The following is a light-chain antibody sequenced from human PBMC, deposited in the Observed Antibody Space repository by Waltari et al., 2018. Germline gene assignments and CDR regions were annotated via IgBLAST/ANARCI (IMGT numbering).Light chain of an antibody. CDR3: KTYENGLSGYV. Sequence: HSVQTQPPSVSGAPGQRVTISCPWTSSSIGAGNDLPGSQQLQGTAPKIPIYRNNNRPSAVLYRFSASNTATSVPLAITGRQAEDESDYYCKTYENGLSGYVFGTGTKVTVL. V-gene: IGLV1-40*01. CDR1: SSSIGAGND. CDR2: RNN. J-gene: IGLJ1*01.